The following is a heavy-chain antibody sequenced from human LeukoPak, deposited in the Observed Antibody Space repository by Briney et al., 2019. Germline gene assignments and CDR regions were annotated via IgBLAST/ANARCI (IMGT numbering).Heavy chain of an antibody. J-gene: IGHJ6*03. CDR2: ISSSGDYI. D-gene: IGHD6-19*01. CDR3: ARDSDSSGWLDYYMDV. V-gene: IGHV3-21*01. Sequence: GGSLRLSCAASGFTFSSYTMNWVRQAPGRGLEWVSSISSSGDYIYYADSVQGRFTISRDNARNSLYLQMNSLRAEDTAVYYCARDSDSSGWLDYYMDVWGKGTTVTISS. CDR1: GFTFSSYT.